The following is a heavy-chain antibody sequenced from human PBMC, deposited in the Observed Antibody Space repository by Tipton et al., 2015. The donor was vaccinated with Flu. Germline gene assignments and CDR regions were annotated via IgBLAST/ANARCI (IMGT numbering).Heavy chain of an antibody. CDR3: ARDSAAHYGMDV. J-gene: IGHJ6*02. CDR2: IYYSGST. Sequence: TLSLTCAVYGGSFSGYYWSRIRQPPGKGLEWIGYIYYSGSTNYNPSLKSRVTISVDTSKNQFSLKLSSVTAADTAVYYCARDSAAHYGMDVWGQGTTVTVSS. V-gene: IGHV4-59*08. CDR1: GGSFSGYY. D-gene: IGHD6-13*01.